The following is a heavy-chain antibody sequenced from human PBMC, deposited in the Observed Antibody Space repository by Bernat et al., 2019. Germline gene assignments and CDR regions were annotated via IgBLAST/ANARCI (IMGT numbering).Heavy chain of an antibody. V-gene: IGHV3-48*01. Sequence: VQLVESGGGLVQSGGSLRLSCTASGFTSSTDSMNWVRQAPGKGLEWVSYIRGRGTPIYYADSVKGRFTISRDNAKNSLYLQMNGLRAEDTAVYYCTRDPEALDYWGQGTLVTVSS. J-gene: IGHJ4*02. CDR2: IRGRGTPI. CDR3: TRDPEALDY. CDR1: GFTSSTDS.